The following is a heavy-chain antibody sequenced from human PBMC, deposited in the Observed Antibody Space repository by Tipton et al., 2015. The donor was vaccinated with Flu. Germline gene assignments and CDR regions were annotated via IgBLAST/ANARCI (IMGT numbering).Heavy chain of an antibody. Sequence: QVQLVQSGGGLVKPGGSLRLSCAASGFTFSDYYMSWIRQAPGEGLEWVSYISSSGSTIYYADSVKGRFTISRDNAKNSLYLQMNSLRAEDTAVYYCARDSVRDGYKYYYGMDVWGQGTTVTVSS. CDR2: ISSSGSTI. D-gene: IGHD5-24*01. J-gene: IGHJ6*02. CDR3: ARDSVRDGYKYYYGMDV. CDR1: GFTFSDYY. V-gene: IGHV3-11*01.